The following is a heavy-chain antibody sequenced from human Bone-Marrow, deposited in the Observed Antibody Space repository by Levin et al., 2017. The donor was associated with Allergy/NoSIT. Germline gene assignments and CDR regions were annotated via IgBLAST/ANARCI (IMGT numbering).Heavy chain of an antibody. Sequence: QTGGSLRLSCAASGFTFDDYAMHWVRQGPGKGLEWVSSIDWISVNMDYADSVKGRFTISRDNAKNSLYLQMNSLRPEDTALYYCTKERFGRHNTGPTKDAFDIWGQGTMVTVSS. CDR1: GFTFDDYA. V-gene: IGHV3-9*01. D-gene: IGHD3/OR15-3a*01. CDR3: TKERFGRHNTGPTKDAFDI. CDR2: IDWISVNM. J-gene: IGHJ3*02.